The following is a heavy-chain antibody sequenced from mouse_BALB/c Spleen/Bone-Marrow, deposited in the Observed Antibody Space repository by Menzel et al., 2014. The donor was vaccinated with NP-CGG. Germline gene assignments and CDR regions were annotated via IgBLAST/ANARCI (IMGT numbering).Heavy chain of an antibody. J-gene: IGHJ2*01. V-gene: IGHV1-4*02. D-gene: IGHD1-1*01. CDR2: INPSIGYT. CDR3: AREGTYYAYFDY. Sequence: QVQLQQSAAELARPGASVKLSCKASGYIFTSYTIQWIKQRPGQGLEWIGYINPSIGYTEYNQKFKDKTTLTADTSSSTTYMQLSSLTSEDSAVYYCAREGTYYAYFDYWGQGTTPTVSS. CDR1: GYIFTSYT.